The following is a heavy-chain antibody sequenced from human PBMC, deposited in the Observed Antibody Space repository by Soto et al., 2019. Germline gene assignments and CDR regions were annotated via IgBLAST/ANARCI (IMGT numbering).Heavy chain of an antibody. Sequence: QVQLQESGPGLVKPSQTLSLTCTVSGGSISSGGYYWSWIRQHPGKGLEWLGYIYYSGSTYYNPSLKGQVTISVDTSKNQYSLKLSSVTAAYTAVYYCASRFEYYDILTRFDIWGQGTMVTVSS. CDR2: IYYSGST. D-gene: IGHD3-9*01. V-gene: IGHV4-31*01. J-gene: IGHJ3*02. CDR1: GGSISSGGYY. CDR3: ASRFEYYDILTRFDI.